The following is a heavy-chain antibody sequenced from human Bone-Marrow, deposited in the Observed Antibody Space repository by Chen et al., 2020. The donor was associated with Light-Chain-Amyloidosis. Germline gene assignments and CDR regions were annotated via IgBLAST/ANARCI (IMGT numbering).Heavy chain of an antibody. J-gene: IGHJ4*02. CDR1: GFSLSTSGVG. CDR2: IYWDDDK. D-gene: IGHD3-10*01. Sequence: QITLKESGPTLVKPTQTLTLTCTFSGFSLSTSGVGVGWIRQPPGKALECLALIYWDDDKRYSPSLKSRLTITEDTSKNQVVLIMTNMDPVDTATYYCAHRLKVQGVIGFDYWGQGTLVTVSS. CDR3: AHRLKVQGVIGFDY. V-gene: IGHV2-5*02.